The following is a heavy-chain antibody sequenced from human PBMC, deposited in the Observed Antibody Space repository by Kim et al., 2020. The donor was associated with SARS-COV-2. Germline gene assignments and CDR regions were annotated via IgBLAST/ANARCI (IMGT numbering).Heavy chain of an antibody. J-gene: IGHJ3*02. CDR3: ARKGQAFDI. V-gene: IGHV4-39*01. Sequence: GSTYYNPSLKSRVAVSVDTSKNQFSLKLSSVTAADTAVYYCARKGQAFDIWGQGTMVTVSS. CDR2: GST.